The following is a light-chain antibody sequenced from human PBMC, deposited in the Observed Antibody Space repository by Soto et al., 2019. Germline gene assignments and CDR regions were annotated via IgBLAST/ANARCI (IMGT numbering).Light chain of an antibody. V-gene: IGLV4-69*01. CDR1: SGHSSYA. CDR2: LNSDGSH. J-gene: IGLJ1*01. Sequence: QLVLTQSPSASAFLGASVKLTCTLSSGHSSYAIAWHQQQPEKGPRYLMKLNSDGSHSKGDGIPDRFSGSSSGAERYLIISSLQSEDEADYYCQTWGTGIHVFGTGTKLTVL. CDR3: QTWGTGIHV.